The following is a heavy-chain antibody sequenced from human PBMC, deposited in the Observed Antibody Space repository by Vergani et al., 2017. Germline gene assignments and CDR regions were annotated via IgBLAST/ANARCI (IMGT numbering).Heavy chain of an antibody. CDR2: ISWNSGSI. Sequence: EVQLVESGGGLVQPGRSLRLSCAASGFTFDDYAMHWVRQAPGKGLEWVSGISWNSGSIGYADSVKGRFTISRDNAKNSLYLQMNSLRAEDTALYYCAKDFDMLTGYNYGMDVWGQGTTVTVSS. J-gene: IGHJ6*02. CDR3: AKDFDMLTGYNYGMDV. CDR1: GFTFDDYA. D-gene: IGHD3-9*01. V-gene: IGHV3-9*01.